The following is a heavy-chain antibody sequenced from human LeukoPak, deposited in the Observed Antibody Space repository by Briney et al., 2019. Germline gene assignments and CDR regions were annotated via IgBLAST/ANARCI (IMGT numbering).Heavy chain of an antibody. D-gene: IGHD3/OR15-3a*01. Sequence: PSETLSLTCAVYGGSFSGYYWSWIRQPPGKGLEWIGEINHSGSTNYNPSRKSRVTISVDTSKNQFSLKLSSVTAADTAVYYCARGDIDWLFYPRTSFDYWGQGTLVTVSS. CDR3: ARGDIDWLFYPRTSFDY. CDR2: INHSGST. V-gene: IGHV4-34*01. J-gene: IGHJ4*02. CDR1: GGSFSGYY.